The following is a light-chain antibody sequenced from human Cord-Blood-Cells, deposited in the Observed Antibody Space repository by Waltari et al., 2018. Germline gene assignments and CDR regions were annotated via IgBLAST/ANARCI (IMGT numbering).Light chain of an antibody. CDR3: QQYNNWPYWT. CDR1: QSVSSN. V-gene: IGKV3-15*01. J-gene: IGKJ1*01. Sequence: EIVMTQSPATLSVSAGERANLSCRASQSVSSNLAWYQQKPGHAPRLLIYGASTSATGIPARFSGSGSGTEFTLTISSLQSEDFAVYYCQQYNNWPYWTFGQGTKVEIK. CDR2: GAS.